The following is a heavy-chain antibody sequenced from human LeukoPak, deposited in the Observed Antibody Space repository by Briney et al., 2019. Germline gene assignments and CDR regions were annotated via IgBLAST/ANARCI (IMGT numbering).Heavy chain of an antibody. V-gene: IGHV4-39*01. D-gene: IGHD1-1*01. CDR3: ARHSETTTYYFDY. CDR2: IYYSGST. Sequence: SETLSLTCTVSGGSISSSSYYWGWIRQPPGKGLEWIGSIYYSGSTYYNPSLKSRVTISVDTSKNQSSLKLSSVTAADTAVYYCARHSETTTYYFDYWGQGTLVTVSS. CDR1: GGSISSSSYY. J-gene: IGHJ4*02.